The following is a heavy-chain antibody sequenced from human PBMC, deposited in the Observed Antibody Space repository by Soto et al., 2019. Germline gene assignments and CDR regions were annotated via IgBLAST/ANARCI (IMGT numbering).Heavy chain of an antibody. CDR2: ISYDGSNK. D-gene: IGHD6-13*01. CDR1: GFTFSSYG. V-gene: IGHV3-30*18. Sequence: GGSLRLSCAASGFTFSSYGMHWVRQAPGKGLEWVAVISYDGSNKYYADSVKGRFTISRDNSKNTLYLQMNSLRAEDTAVYYCAKAQSYSSSWYDSWGQGTLVTVSS. J-gene: IGHJ5*01. CDR3: AKAQSYSSSWYDS.